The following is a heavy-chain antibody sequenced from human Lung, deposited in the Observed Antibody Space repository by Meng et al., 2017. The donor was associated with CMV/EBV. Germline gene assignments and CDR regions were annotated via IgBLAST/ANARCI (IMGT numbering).Heavy chain of an antibody. J-gene: IGHJ4*02. Sequence: GESXKISCAASGFTFSDYYMSWIRQAPGKGLEWVSYISSSGSTIYYADSVKGRFTISRDNAKNSLYLQMNSLRAEDTAVYYCASPPAEFLMDRRGQGTLVNVSS. V-gene: IGHV3-11*04. D-gene: IGHD3-3*01. CDR1: GFTFSDYY. CDR3: ASPPAEFLMDR. CDR2: ISSSGSTI.